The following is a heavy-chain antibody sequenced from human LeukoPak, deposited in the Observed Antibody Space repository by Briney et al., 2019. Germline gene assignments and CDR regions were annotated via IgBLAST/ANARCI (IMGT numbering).Heavy chain of an antibody. Sequence: PGESLRLSCAASGFTFIGTSMNWVRQAPGKGLEWVASMNRDPIYYADSVKGRFTISRDNAKNSVYLQMNSLRAEDTAVYFCARDTYFCDTSGYYINDLWGQGTLVTVSS. D-gene: IGHD3-22*01. J-gene: IGHJ5*02. V-gene: IGHV3-69-1*01. CDR1: GFTFIGTS. CDR3: ARDTYFCDTSGYYINDL. CDR2: MNRDPI.